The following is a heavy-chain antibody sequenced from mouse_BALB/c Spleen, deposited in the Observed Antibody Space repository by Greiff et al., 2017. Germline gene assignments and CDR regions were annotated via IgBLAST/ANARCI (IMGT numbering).Heavy chain of an antibody. CDR1: GFTFNTYA. CDR3: VSDYYGREY. V-gene: IGHV10-1*02. CDR2: IRSKSNNYAT. Sequence: EVQRVESGGGLVQPKGSLKLSCAASGFTFNTYAMNWVRQAPGKGLEWVARIRSKSNNYATYYADSVKDRFTISRDDSQSMLYLQMNNLKTEDTAMYYCVSDYYGREYWGQGTTLTGSS. J-gene: IGHJ2*01. D-gene: IGHD1-1*01.